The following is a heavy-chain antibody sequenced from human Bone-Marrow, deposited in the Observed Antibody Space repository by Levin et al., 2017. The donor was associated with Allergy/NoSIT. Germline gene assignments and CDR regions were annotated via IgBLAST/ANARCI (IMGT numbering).Heavy chain of an antibody. CDR3: ARDDSTSWPPYFDR. J-gene: IGHJ5*02. V-gene: IGHV4-30-4*01. Sequence: SETLSLTCTVSGGSITSGNHYWHWIRQPPGKGLEWIGYIYYSGSTYYNPSLKSRVSLSLDTSKNQFSLHLTSVTAGDTAIYYCARDDSTSWPPYFDRWGQGTLVTVTS. CDR1: GGSITSGNHY. D-gene: IGHD2-2*01. CDR2: IYYSGST.